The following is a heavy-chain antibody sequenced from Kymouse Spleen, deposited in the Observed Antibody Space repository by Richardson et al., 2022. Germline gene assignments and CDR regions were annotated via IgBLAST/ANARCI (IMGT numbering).Heavy chain of an antibody. D-gene: IGHD1-7*01. Sequence: EVQLVESGGGLVKPGGSLRLSCAASGFTFSNAWMSWVRQAPGKGLEWVGRIKSKTDGGTTDYAAPVKGRFTISRDDSKNTLYLQMNSLKTEDTAVYYCTTERYNWNSDAFDIWGQGTMVTVSS. CDR2: IKSKTDGGTT. J-gene: IGHJ3*02. CDR3: TTERYNWNSDAFDI. V-gene: IGHV3-15*01. CDR1: GFTFSNAW.